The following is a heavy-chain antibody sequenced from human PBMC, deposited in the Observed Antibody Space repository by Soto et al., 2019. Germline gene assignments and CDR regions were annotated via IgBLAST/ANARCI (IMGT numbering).Heavy chain of an antibody. J-gene: IGHJ6*02. CDR3: ARGRSTMVRGVITGYYYYYGMDV. Sequence: SETLSLTCAVYGGSFSGYYWSWIRQPPGKGLEWVGEINHSGSTNYNPSLKSRVTISVDTSKNQFSLKLSSVTAADTAVYYCARGRSTMVRGVITGYYYYYGMDVWGQGTTVTVSS. D-gene: IGHD3-10*01. V-gene: IGHV4-34*01. CDR1: GGSFSGYY. CDR2: INHSGST.